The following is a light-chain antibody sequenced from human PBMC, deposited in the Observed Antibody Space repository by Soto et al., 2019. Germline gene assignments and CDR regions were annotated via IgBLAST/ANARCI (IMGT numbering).Light chain of an antibody. Sequence: EIVMTQSPATLSVSPGERATLSCRASQSVSSNLAWYQQKPGQAPRLLIYGASTRATGFSARFSGSGSGTDLTLVISSLQSEDFAVYYCQQYNNWPQTFGQGTKVEIK. V-gene: IGKV3-15*01. J-gene: IGKJ1*01. CDR1: QSVSSN. CDR2: GAS. CDR3: QQYNNWPQT.